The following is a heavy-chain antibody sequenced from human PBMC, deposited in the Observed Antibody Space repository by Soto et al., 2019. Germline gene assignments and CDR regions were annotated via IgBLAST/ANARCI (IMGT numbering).Heavy chain of an antibody. CDR3: QSGSYCSASRCDLAQPPGGF. CDR1: GFSFNKYA. D-gene: IGHD2-15*01. J-gene: IGHJ3*01. Sequence: PGGSLRLSCAVSGFSFNKYAIHWVRQAPCKGLQWVAIISFDGTNEYYGDSVKARFTISRDNSKNTLSLHMSSLSADDTAVYYFQSGSYCSASRCDLAQPPGGFWGQWTIVTVSS. CDR2: ISFDGTNE. V-gene: IGHV3-30-3*01.